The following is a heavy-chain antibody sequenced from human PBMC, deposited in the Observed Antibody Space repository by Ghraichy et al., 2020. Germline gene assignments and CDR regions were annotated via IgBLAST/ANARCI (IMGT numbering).Heavy chain of an antibody. V-gene: IGHV4-59*01. D-gene: IGHD3-10*01. CDR1: GGSISSYY. CDR3: ARVGAGSLYYGMDV. Sequence: SETLSLTCTVSGGSISSYYWSWIRQPPGKGLEWIGYIYYSGSTNYNPSLKSRVTISVDTSKNQFSLRLSSVTAVDTAVYYCARVGAGSLYYGMDVWGQGTTVTVSS. CDR2: IYYSGST. J-gene: IGHJ6*02.